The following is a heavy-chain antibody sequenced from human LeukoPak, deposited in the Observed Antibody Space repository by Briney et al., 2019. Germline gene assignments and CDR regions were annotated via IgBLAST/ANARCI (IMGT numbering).Heavy chain of an antibody. CDR2: IYTSGST. V-gene: IGHV4-61*02. CDR3: ARATYEDFDS. Sequence: SETLSLTCTVSGGSISSGNYYWSWIRQPAGKGLEWVGRIYTSGSTNYNPSLKSRVTISVDTSQSQFSLKLSSVIAADTAVYYCARATYEDFDSWGQGTLVTVSS. D-gene: IGHD3-22*01. CDR1: GGSISSGNYY. J-gene: IGHJ4*02.